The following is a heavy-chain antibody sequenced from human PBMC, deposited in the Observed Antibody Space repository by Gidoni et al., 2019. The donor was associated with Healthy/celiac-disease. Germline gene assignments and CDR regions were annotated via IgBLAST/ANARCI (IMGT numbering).Heavy chain of an antibody. D-gene: IGHD6-19*01. CDR2: ISSSSSYT. J-gene: IGHJ5*02. CDR3: AREGGIAVAGTPSWFDP. CDR1: GFTCSDYS. V-gene: IGHV3-11*06. Sequence: QVQLVESGGGLVKPGGSLRLSWAASGFTCSDYSMSWIRQAPGKGLELVSYISSSSSYTNYAASVKGRFTISRDNAKNSLYLQMNSLRAEDTAVYYCAREGGIAVAGTPSWFDPWGQGTLVTVSS.